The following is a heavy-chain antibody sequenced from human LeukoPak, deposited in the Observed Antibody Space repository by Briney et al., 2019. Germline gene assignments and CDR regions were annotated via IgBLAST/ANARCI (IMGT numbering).Heavy chain of an antibody. CDR1: GFSLSTSGGD. D-gene: IGHD3-16*01. Sequence: SGPTLVNPTQTLTLTCTFSGFSLSTSGGDVAWIRQPSGKALEWLALIYGNDNKRYSPSLKSRLTITKDTSENQVVLRMTSMDPVDTATYYCAHDSPGNYGFDYWGQGTLVTVSS. CDR2: IYGNDNK. V-gene: IGHV2-5*01. J-gene: IGHJ4*02. CDR3: AHDSPGNYGFDY.